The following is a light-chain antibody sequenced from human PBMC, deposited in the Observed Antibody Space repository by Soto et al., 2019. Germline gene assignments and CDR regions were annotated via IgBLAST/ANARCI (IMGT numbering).Light chain of an antibody. J-gene: IGKJ4*01. CDR1: QDISNY. CDR3: QQYDNLPS. V-gene: IGKV1-33*01. CDR2: DAS. Sequence: DMQMTESPSSLYASVGDRVTITCQASQDISNYLNWYQQKPGKAPKLLIYDASNLETGVPSRFSGSGSGTDFTFTISSLQPEDIPTYYCQQYDNLPSFGGGTKVEIK.